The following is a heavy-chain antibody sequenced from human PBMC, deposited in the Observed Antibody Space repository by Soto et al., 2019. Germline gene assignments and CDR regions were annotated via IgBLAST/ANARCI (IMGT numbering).Heavy chain of an antibody. CDR3: AHRTTVKSGLN. D-gene: IGHD4-4*01. Sequence: QITLKESGPTLVKPTQTLTLTCTFSGFSLTTDGVGVDWIRQPPGKALEWLGLIYWNDEKRYRPSLQSRLTNTKDTSRNQVLLTMTNMDRVDTDTYYCAHRTTVKSGLNWGQGTLVTVSS. CDR1: GFSLTTDGVG. V-gene: IGHV2-5*01. CDR2: IYWNDEK. J-gene: IGHJ4*02.